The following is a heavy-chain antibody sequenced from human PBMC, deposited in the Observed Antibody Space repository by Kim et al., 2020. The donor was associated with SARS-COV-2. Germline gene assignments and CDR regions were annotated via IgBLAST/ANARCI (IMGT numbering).Heavy chain of an antibody. V-gene: IGHV3-7*01. J-gene: IGHJ2*01. CDR3: ASSTYYYDGSGYLIYWYFDL. D-gene: IGHD3-22*01. Sequence: GGSLRLSCAASGFTFSSYWMSWVRQAPGKGLEWVANIKQDGSEKYYVDSVKGRFTISRDNAKNSLYLQMNSLRAEDTAVYYCASSTYYYDGSGYLIYWYFDLWGRGTLVTVSS. CDR2: IKQDGSEK. CDR1: GFTFSSYW.